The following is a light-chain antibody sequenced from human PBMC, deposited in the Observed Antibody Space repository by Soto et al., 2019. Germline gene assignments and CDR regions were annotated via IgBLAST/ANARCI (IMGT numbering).Light chain of an antibody. CDR2: GAS. CDR3: QQYNNCPPWT. J-gene: IGKJ1*01. Sequence: EIVMTQSPATLSVSPGERATLSCRASQSVSSNLAWYQQKPGQAPRLLIYGASTRATGIPARFSGSGSGTESTLTISSLQSEDFAVYYCQQYNNCPPWTFGQGTKVDI. CDR1: QSVSSN. V-gene: IGKV3D-15*01.